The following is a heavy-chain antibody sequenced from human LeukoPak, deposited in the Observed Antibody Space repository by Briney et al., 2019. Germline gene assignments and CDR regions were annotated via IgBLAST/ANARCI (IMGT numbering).Heavy chain of an antibody. D-gene: IGHD6-19*01. CDR2: INWNGGST. Sequence: GGSLRLSCAASGFTFDDYGMSWVRQAPGKGLEWVSGINWNGGSTAYADSVKGRFTISRDNAKNSLYLQMNSLRAGDTALYYCAREMYASGWLNAFDIWGQGTMVTVSS. J-gene: IGHJ3*02. CDR1: GFTFDDYG. CDR3: AREMYASGWLNAFDI. V-gene: IGHV3-20*04.